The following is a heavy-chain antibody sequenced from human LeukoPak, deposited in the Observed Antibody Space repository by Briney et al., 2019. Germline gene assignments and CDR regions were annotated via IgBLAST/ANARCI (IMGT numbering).Heavy chain of an antibody. CDR1: GYTFTSYG. J-gene: IGHJ3*02. D-gene: IGHD1-1*01. V-gene: IGHV1-18*01. Sequence: ASVKVSCKGSGYTFTSYGMIWVRQAPGQGLEWMGWISAYNGNTNYAQKFQGRVTMTTVTSTSTVYMELMSLTSDDTAVYYCARAKTLEPTPSNAFDIWGQGTMVTVSS. CDR2: ISAYNGNT. CDR3: ARAKTLEPTPSNAFDI.